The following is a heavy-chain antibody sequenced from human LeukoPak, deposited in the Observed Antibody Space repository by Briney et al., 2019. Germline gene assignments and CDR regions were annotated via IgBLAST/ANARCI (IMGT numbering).Heavy chain of an antibody. J-gene: IGHJ4*02. CDR3: AKDRVVATSESDY. V-gene: IGHV3-23*01. D-gene: IGHD5-12*01. CDR2: ISGSGSST. CDR1: GFTFSSYA. Sequence: GGSLRLSCAASGFTFSSYAMSWVRQAPGKGLEWVSAISGSGSSTYYADSVKGRFTISRDNSKNTLYLQMNSLRAEDTAVYYCAKDRVVATSESDYWGQGTLVTVSS.